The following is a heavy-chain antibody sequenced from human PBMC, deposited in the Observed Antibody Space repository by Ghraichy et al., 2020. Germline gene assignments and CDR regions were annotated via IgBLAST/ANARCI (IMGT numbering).Heavy chain of an antibody. J-gene: IGHJ6*03. CDR2: IYYSGST. CDR1: HTSESKYY. D-gene: IGHD6-19*01. V-gene: IGHV4-59*02. Sequence: SQTLSLTCTEEHTSESKYYWSWMRQPPGKGMEWIGYIYYSGSTNYNPSLKSRVTISVDTSKNQFSLKLTSVTAADTAVYYCARGFKKYSSGWYVGYYYYMDVWGKGTTVTVSS. CDR3: ARGFKKYSSGWYVGYYYYMDV.